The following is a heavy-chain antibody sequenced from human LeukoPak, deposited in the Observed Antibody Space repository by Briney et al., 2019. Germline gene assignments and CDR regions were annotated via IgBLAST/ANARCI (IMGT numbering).Heavy chain of an antibody. V-gene: IGHV4-30-4*01. J-gene: IGHJ3*02. D-gene: IGHD3-22*01. CDR2: TYYSGST. CDR1: GGSISSGDYY. Sequence: PSQTLSLTCTVSGGSISSGDYYWSWIRQPPGKGLEWIGYTYYSGSTYYNPSLKSRVTISVDTSKNQFSLKLSSVTAADTAVYYCARETYYYDSNEAFDIWGQGTMVTVSS. CDR3: ARETYYYDSNEAFDI.